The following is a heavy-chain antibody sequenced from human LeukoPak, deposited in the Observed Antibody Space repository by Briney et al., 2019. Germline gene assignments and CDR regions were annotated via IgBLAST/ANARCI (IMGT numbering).Heavy chain of an antibody. CDR3: VRSKDGYSSSWPFDP. J-gene: IGHJ5*02. V-gene: IGHV4-30-2*01. CDR1: GGSISSGGYS. D-gene: IGHD6-13*01. Sequence: KSSETLSLTCAVSGGSISSGGYSWSWIRQPPGKGLEWIGYIYHSGSTYYNPSLKSRVTISVDRSKNQFSLKLSSVTAADTAVYYCVRSKDGYSSSWPFDPWGQGTLVTVSS. CDR2: IYHSGST.